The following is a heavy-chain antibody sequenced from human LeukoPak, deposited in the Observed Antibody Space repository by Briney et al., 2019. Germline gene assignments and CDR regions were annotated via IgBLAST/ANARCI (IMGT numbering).Heavy chain of an antibody. CDR2: ITRSNYI. Sequence: GGSLRLSCAASGFTFSSYSMNWVRQAPGKGLEWVSSITRSNYIYYADPVKGRFTISRDNAKNSLYLQMNSLRAEDTAVYYCARVATTVVNYYMDVWGKGTTVTVSS. CDR3: ARVATTVVNYYMDV. V-gene: IGHV3-21*01. D-gene: IGHD4-23*01. J-gene: IGHJ6*03. CDR1: GFTFSSYS.